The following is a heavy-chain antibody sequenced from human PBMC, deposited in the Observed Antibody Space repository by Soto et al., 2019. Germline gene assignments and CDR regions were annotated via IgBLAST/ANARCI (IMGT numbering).Heavy chain of an antibody. V-gene: IGHV3-48*03. CDR2: I. Sequence: IYYADSVKGRFTISRDNAKSSLYLQMNSLRVEDTAVYYCARETYGGNPLGLWGQGTLV. J-gene: IGHJ4*02. D-gene: IGHD4-17*01. CDR3: ARETYGGNPLGL.